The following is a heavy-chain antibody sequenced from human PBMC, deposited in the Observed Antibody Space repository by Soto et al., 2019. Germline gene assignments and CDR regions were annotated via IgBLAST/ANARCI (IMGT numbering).Heavy chain of an antibody. CDR3: ATGAYQLPFFDY. CDR1: GGSISSGGYS. V-gene: IGHV4-30-2*01. D-gene: IGHD2-2*01. Sequence: PSETLSLTCAVSGGSISSGGYSWSWIRQPPGKGLEWIGYIYHSGSTYYNPSLKSRVTISVDRSKNQFSLKLSSVTAADTAVYYCATGAYQLPFFDYWGQGTLVTVSS. J-gene: IGHJ4*02. CDR2: IYHSGST.